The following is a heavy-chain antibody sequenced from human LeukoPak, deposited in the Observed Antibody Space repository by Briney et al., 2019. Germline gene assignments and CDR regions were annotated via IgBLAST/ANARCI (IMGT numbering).Heavy chain of an antibody. CDR3: ARTDSNGYFYFDY. V-gene: IGHV1-2*02. D-gene: IGHD3-22*01. CDR2: FNPNSGGT. CDR1: GYTFTGYY. J-gene: IGHJ4*02. Sequence: ASVKVSCKASGYTFTGYYMHWVRQAPGQGLEWMGWFNPNSGGTNYAQKFQGRVTMTRDTSISTAYMDLSRLRSDDTAVYYCARTDSNGYFYFDYWGQGTLVTVSS.